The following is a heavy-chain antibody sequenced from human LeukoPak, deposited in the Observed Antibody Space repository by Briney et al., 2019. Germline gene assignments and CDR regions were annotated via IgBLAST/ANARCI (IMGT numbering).Heavy chain of an antibody. CDR2: INPNSGGT. V-gene: IGHV1-2*04. Sequence: SVKVSCKASGYTFTGYYMHWVRQAPGQGLEWMGWINPNSGGTKYAQKFQGWVAFTADESTSTAYIELSSLRSEDTAGYYCGGDHPSGSFLTGYWGQGTLVTVSS. CDR1: GYTFTGYY. J-gene: IGHJ4*02. CDR3: GGDHPSGSFLTGY. D-gene: IGHD1-26*01.